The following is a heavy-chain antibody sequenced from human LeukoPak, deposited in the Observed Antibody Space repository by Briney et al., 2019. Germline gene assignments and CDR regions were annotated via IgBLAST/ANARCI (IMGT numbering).Heavy chain of an antibody. J-gene: IGHJ4*02. CDR3: ARAPFGESLDY. D-gene: IGHD3-10*01. V-gene: IGHV4-59*01. CDR1: GDSISSYY. CDR2: IYYSGST. Sequence: SETLSLTCTVSGDSISSYYWSWIRQPPGKGLEWIGYIYYSGSTNYNPSLKSRVTISVDTSKNQFSLKLSSVTAADTAVYYCARAPFGESLDYWGQGTLVTVSS.